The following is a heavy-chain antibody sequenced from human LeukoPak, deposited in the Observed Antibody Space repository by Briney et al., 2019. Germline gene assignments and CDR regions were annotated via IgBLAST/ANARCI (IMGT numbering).Heavy chain of an antibody. CDR1: GFIFSSYG. Sequence: PGRSLRLSCAASGFIFSSYGMHWVRQAPGKGLEWVAVIWYDGSTKHYADSVKGRFTISRDNSKSTLYLQMNSLRADDTALYYCARGGPTVTTSNYYGMDVWGQGTTVTVSS. CDR3: ARGGPTVTTSNYYGMDV. CDR2: IWYDGSTK. D-gene: IGHD4-11*01. V-gene: IGHV3-33*01. J-gene: IGHJ6*02.